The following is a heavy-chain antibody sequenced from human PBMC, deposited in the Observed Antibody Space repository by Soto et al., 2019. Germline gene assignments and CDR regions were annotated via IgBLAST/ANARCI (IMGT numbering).Heavy chain of an antibody. CDR3: ARVDSSGYDRQDY. Sequence: ESGGGVVQPGRSLRLSCAASGFTFSSYAMHWVRQAPGKGLEWVAVISYDGSNKYYADSVKGRFTISRDNSKNTLYLQMNSLRAEDTAVYYCARVDSSGYDRQDYWGQGTLVTVSS. CDR1: GFTFSSYA. CDR2: ISYDGSNK. J-gene: IGHJ4*02. V-gene: IGHV3-30-3*01. D-gene: IGHD3-22*01.